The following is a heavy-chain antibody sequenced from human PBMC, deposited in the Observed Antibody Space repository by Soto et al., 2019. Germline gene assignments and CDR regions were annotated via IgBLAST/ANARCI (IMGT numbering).Heavy chain of an antibody. D-gene: IGHD3-10*01. J-gene: IGHJ4*02. CDR3: VTAVRTRLDN. CDR2: IRQSGDRS. V-gene: IGHV3-23*01. CDR1: GFSVSNNH. Sequence: GGSLRLSCAASGFSVSNNHMTWVRRAPGKGLEWVSSIRQSGDRSSYADSAKGRFTISRDNSKNTLYLQMNGLRLDDTAVYYCVTAVRTRLDNWGPGTLVTVS.